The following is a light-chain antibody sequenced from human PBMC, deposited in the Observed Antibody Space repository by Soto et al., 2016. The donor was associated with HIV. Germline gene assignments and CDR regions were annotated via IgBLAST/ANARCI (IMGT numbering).Light chain of an antibody. CDR2: AAS. Sequence: DIQMTQSPSFLSASVGDRVTITCRASQSISSYLNWYQQKPGKAPKFLIYAASSLQSGVPSRFSGSGSGTDFTLTISSLQPEDFATYFCLQRNAYPLTFGGGTKVEIK. CDR1: QSISSY. CDR3: LQRNAYPLT. V-gene: IGKV1-39*01. J-gene: IGKJ4*01.